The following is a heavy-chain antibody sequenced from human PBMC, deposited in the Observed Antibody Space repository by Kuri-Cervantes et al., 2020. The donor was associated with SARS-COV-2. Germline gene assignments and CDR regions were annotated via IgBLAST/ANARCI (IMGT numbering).Heavy chain of an antibody. Sequence: GESLKISCASSGFTFSSYSMNWVRQAPGKGLGWVSSISSSSRYIYYADSVKGRFTISRDNAKNSLYLQMNSLRAEDTAVYYCARERYCSSTSSSRGYYYYYMDVWGKGTTVTVSS. CDR1: GFTFSSYS. V-gene: IGHV3-21*01. CDR3: ARERYCSSTSSSRGYYYYYMDV. D-gene: IGHD2-2*01. J-gene: IGHJ6*03. CDR2: ISSSSRYI.